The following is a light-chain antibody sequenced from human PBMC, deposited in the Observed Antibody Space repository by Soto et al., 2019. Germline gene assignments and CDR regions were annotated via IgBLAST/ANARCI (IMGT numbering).Light chain of an antibody. CDR3: QQYDNWLLT. V-gene: IGKV3-15*01. J-gene: IGKJ4*01. CDR1: QSVSSN. Sequence: EILLTQSPVTLSVSPGERATLSCRASQSVSSNLAWYQQRPGQPPRLLIYGTSARAPGIPARFSGSGSGTEFTLTISSLQSEDFAVYYCQQYDNWLLTFCGGTKVDIK. CDR2: GTS.